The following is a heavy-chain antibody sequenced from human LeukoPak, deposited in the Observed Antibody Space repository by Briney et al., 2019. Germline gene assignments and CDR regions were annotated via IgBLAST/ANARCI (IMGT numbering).Heavy chain of an antibody. Sequence: GGSLRLSCAASGFTFSSYSMNWVRQAPGKGLEWVSSISSSSSYIYYADSVKGRFTISRDNAKNSLYLQMNSLRAEDTAVYYCARVDYYDSSGYSEHDAFDIWGQGTMVTVSS. D-gene: IGHD3-22*01. CDR2: ISSSSSYI. CDR3: ARVDYYDSSGYSEHDAFDI. V-gene: IGHV3-21*01. J-gene: IGHJ3*02. CDR1: GFTFSSYS.